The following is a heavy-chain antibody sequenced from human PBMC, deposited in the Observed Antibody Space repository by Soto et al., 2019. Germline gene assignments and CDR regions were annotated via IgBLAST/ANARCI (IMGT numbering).Heavy chain of an antibody. D-gene: IGHD4-17*01. Sequence: PGGSLRLSCAASGFTFSSYSINWVRQAPGKGLEWVSYISSSSTIYYADSVKGRFTISRDNAKNSLYLQMNSLRAEDTAVYYCARDLNYGLFDYRGQGTLVTVSS. J-gene: IGHJ4*02. V-gene: IGHV3-48*01. CDR3: ARDLNYGLFDY. CDR1: GFTFSSYS. CDR2: ISSSSTI.